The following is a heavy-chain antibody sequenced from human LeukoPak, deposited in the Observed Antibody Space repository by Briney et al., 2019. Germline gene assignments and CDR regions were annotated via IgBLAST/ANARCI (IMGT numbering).Heavy chain of an antibody. CDR2: IKQDGSEK. Sequence: GGSLRLSCAASGFTFSSYWMSWVRQAPGKGLEWVANIKQDGSEKYYVDSVKGRFTISRDNAKNSLYLQMNGLRAEDTAVYYCARVVRPGAWGGYYYYGMDVWGQGTTVTVSS. V-gene: IGHV3-7*01. CDR3: ARVVRPGAWGGYYYYGMDV. J-gene: IGHJ6*02. CDR1: GFTFSSYW. D-gene: IGHD3-10*01.